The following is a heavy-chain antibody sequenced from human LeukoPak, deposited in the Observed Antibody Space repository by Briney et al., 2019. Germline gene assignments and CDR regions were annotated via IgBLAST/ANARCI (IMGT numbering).Heavy chain of an antibody. D-gene: IGHD2-2*01. Sequence: SETLSLTCTVSRDSISSPNYYLAWIRHPPGEGLQWVGSIYFTGITYYNSSLKSRAPISVETSKNHLSLMLTSVTAADTAVYYCARMYQLLENWFDPWGQGTLVTVSS. CDR3: ARMYQLLENWFDP. CDR2: IYFTGIT. CDR1: RDSISSPNYY. J-gene: IGHJ5*02. V-gene: IGHV4-39*02.